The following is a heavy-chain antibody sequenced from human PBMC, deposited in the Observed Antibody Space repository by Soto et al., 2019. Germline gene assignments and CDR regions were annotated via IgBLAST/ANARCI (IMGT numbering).Heavy chain of an antibody. D-gene: IGHD3-16*01. J-gene: IGHJ3*02. CDR1: GFTFSDYY. CDR2: ISSSGSTI. V-gene: IGHV3-11*01. Sequence: PGGSLRLSCAASGFTFSDYYMSWIRQAPGKGLEWVSYISSSGSTIYYADSVKGRFTISRDNAKNSLYLQMNSLRAEDTAVYYCVSHTSAFDAFDIWGQGTMVTVSS. CDR3: VSHTSAFDAFDI.